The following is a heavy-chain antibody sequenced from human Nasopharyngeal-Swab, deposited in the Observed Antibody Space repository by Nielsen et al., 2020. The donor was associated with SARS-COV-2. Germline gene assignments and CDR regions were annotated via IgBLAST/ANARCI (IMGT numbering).Heavy chain of an antibody. CDR1: GGSISSYY. V-gene: IGHV4-59*01. D-gene: IGHD3-16*01. Sequence: SETLSLTCTVSGGSISSYYWSWIRQPPGKGLEWIGYIYYSGSTNYNPSLKSRVTISVDTSKNQFSLKLSSVPDAGAAVDYCARGGWGNWFDPWGQGTLVTVSS. CDR3: ARGGWGNWFDP. CDR2: IYYSGST. J-gene: IGHJ5*02.